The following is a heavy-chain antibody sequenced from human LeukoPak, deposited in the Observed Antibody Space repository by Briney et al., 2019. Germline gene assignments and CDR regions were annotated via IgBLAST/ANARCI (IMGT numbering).Heavy chain of an antibody. Sequence: GGSLRLSCAASGFTFSSYSMNWVRQAPGKGLEWVSYISSSSSTIYYADSVKGRFTISRDNSKNTLYLQMNSLRAEDTAVYYCAKSTGMVATRYFDYWGQGTLVTVSS. V-gene: IGHV3-48*01. CDR2: ISSSSSTI. CDR3: AKSTGMVATRYFDY. D-gene: IGHD5-12*01. CDR1: GFTFSSYS. J-gene: IGHJ4*02.